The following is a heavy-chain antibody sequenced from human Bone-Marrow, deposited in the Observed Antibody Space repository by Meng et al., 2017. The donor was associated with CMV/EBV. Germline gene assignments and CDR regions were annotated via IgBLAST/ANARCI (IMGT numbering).Heavy chain of an antibody. CDR3: TSLPGSRTTVTDY. Sequence: GGSLRLSCAASGFTLSGSAMHWVRQASGKGLEWVGRIRSKANSYATAYAASVKGRFTISRDDSKNTAYLQMNSLKTEDTAVYYCTSLPGSRTTVTDYWGQGTLVTVSS. V-gene: IGHV3-73*01. CDR1: GFTLSGSA. D-gene: IGHD4-11*01. J-gene: IGHJ4*02. CDR2: IRSKANSYAT.